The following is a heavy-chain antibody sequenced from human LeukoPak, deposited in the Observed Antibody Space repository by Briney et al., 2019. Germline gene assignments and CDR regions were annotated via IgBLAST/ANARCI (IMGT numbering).Heavy chain of an antibody. CDR2: ISAYNGNT. CDR1: GGTFSSYA. J-gene: IGHJ4*02. D-gene: IGHD3-9*01. Sequence: ASVKVSCKASGGTFSSYAISWVRQAPGQGLEWMGWISAYNGNTNYAQKLQGRVTITTDTSTTTAYMELRSLRSDDTAVYYCARDPDDILTGYYYGLDFWGQGTLVTVSS. V-gene: IGHV1-18*01. CDR3: ARDPDDILTGYYYGLDF.